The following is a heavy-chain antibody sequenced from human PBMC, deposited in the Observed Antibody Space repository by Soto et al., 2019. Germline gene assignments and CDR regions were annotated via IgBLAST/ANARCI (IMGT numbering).Heavy chain of an antibody. V-gene: IGHV1-3*05. Sequence: QVQLVQSGAEEKKPGASVKVSCKASGYTFTNYAIHWVRQAPGQRLEWMGWINVGNGNTKYSQNFQGRVTITRDTSATTTYMALSTLISEDTAVYYCARGGGSGGYDYLDYWGQGTLVTVSS. J-gene: IGHJ4*02. CDR3: ARGGGSGGYDYLDY. D-gene: IGHD5-12*01. CDR1: GYTFTNYA. CDR2: INVGNGNT.